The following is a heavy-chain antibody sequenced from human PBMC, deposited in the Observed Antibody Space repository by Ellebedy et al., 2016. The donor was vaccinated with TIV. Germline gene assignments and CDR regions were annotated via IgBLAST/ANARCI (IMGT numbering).Heavy chain of an antibody. CDR1: GGSISSYY. V-gene: IGHV4-59*01. Sequence: GSLRLSXTVSGGSISSYYWSWIRQPPGKGLEWIGYIYYSGSTNYNPSLKSRVTISVDTSKNQFSLKLSSVTAADTAVYYCARSNLDYYDSSYDYWGQGTLVTVSS. J-gene: IGHJ4*02. CDR2: IYYSGST. D-gene: IGHD3-22*01. CDR3: ARSNLDYYDSSYDY.